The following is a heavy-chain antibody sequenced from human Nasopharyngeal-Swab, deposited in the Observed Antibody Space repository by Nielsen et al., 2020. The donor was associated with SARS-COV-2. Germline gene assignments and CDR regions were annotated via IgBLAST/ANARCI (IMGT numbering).Heavy chain of an antibody. Sequence: GRQAPGQGLEWMGWTSAYNGNTNYAQKLQGRVTMTTDTSTSTAYMELRSLRSDDTAVYYCARDLRYYCGGDCYSWAFDYWGQGTLVTVSS. CDR3: ARDLRYYCGGDCYSWAFDY. D-gene: IGHD2-21*01. V-gene: IGHV1-18*01. CDR2: TSAYNGNT. J-gene: IGHJ4*02.